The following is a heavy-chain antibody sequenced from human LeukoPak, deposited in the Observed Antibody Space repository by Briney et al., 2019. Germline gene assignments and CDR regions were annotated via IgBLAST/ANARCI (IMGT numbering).Heavy chain of an antibody. CDR1: GYTFTSYG. CDR3: ARVTEAAIFHWFDP. J-gene: IGHJ5*02. Sequence: ASVKVSCKASGYTFTSYGISWVRQAPGQGLEWMGWISAYNGNTNYAQKLQGRVTMTTDTSTSTAYMELSSLRPEDTAVYYCARVTEAAIFHWFDPWGQGTLATVSS. V-gene: IGHV1-18*01. D-gene: IGHD2-2*02. CDR2: ISAYNGNT.